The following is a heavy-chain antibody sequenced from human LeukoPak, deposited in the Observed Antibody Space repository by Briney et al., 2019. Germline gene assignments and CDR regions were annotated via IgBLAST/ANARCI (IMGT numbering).Heavy chain of an antibody. CDR1: GGTFSSYA. Sequence: ASVKVSCKASGGTFSSYAISWVRQAPGQGLEWMGGIIPTFGTANYAQKFQGRVTITADESTSTVYMELSSLRSEDTAVYYCARDPLELTSPSFAHYSDYWGQGTLVTVSS. CDR2: IIPTFGTA. D-gene: IGHD1-7*01. CDR3: ARDPLELTSPSFAHYSDY. V-gene: IGHV1-69*13. J-gene: IGHJ4*02.